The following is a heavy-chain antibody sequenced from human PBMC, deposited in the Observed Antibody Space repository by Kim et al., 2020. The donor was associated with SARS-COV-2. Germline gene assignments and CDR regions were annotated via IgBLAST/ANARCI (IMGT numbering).Heavy chain of an antibody. CDR1: GGSISSYY. D-gene: IGHD3-10*01. CDR3: ARDGGFREFRLDY. J-gene: IGHJ4*02. Sequence: SETLSLTCTVSGGSISSYYWSWIRQPPGKGLEWIGYIYYSGSTNYNPSLKSRVTISVDTSKNQFSLKLSSVTAADTAVYYCARDGGFREFRLDYWGQGTL. CDR2: IYYSGST. V-gene: IGHV4-59*01.